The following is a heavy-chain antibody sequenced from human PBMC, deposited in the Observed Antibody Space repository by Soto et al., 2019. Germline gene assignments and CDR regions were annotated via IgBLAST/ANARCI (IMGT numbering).Heavy chain of an antibody. V-gene: IGHV1-69*08. J-gene: IGHJ6*03. D-gene: IGHD3-10*01. CDR2: IIPILGIA. Sequence: QVQLVQSGAEVKKPGSSVKVSCKASGGTFSSYTISWVRQAPGQGLEWMGRIIPILGIANYAQKFQGRVTNTADKSTSTAYMELSSLRSEDTAVYYCAREGVGSYYYYYMDVWGKGTTVTVSS. CDR1: GGTFSSYT. CDR3: AREGVGSYYYYYMDV.